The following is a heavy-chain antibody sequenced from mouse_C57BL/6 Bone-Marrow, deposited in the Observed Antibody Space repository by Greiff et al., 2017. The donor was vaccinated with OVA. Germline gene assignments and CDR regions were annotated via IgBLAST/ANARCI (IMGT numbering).Heavy chain of an antibody. Sequence: EVKLMESEGGLVQPGSSMKLSCTASGFTFSDYYMAWVRQVPEKGLEWVANINYDGSSTYYLDSLKSRFIISRDNAKNILYLQMSSLKSEDTATYYCARDRLRGPYWYFDVWGTGTTVTVSS. D-gene: IGHD2-4*01. J-gene: IGHJ1*03. V-gene: IGHV5-16*01. CDR3: ARDRLRGPYWYFDV. CDR2: INYDGSST. CDR1: GFTFSDYY.